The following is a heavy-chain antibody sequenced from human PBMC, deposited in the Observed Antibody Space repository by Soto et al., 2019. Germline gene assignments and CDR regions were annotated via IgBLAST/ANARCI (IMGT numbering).Heavy chain of an antibody. D-gene: IGHD3-10*01. CDR2: IYYSGST. CDR3: AGQPTAGSYYDLGSYYSYYAMDV. J-gene: IGHJ6*02. V-gene: IGHV4-30-4*01. CDR1: GGSISSGDYY. Sequence: SETLSLTCTVSGGSISSGDYYWSWIRQPPGKGLEWIGYIYYSGSTYYNPPLKSRVTISVDTSKNQFSLKLSSVTAADTAVYYCAGQPTAGSYYDLGSYYSYYAMDVWGPGTTVTGSS.